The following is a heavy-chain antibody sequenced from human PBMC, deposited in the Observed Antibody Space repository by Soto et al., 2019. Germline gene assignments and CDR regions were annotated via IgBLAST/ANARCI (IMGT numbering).Heavy chain of an antibody. CDR2: IYYSGST. D-gene: IGHD3-3*02. J-gene: IGHJ5*02. V-gene: IGHV4-61*01. CDR1: GCSVSSGSYY. Sequence: PXETLSLTCAVSGCSVSSGSYYWSWIRQPPGKGLEWIGYIYYSGSTNYNPSLKSRVTISVDTSKNQFSLKLSSVTAADTAVYYCARGLAFLEWLSHHNWFDHWGQGTLVTVSS. CDR3: ARGLAFLEWLSHHNWFDH.